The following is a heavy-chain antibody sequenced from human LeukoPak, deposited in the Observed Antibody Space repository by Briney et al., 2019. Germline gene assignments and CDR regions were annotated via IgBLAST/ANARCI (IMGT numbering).Heavy chain of an antibody. CDR3: ARLRSDAFDI. V-gene: IGHV4-30-2*03. CDR1: GDSITNGGYS. J-gene: IGHJ3*02. Sequence: PSETLSLTCAVSGDSITNGGYSWTWIRQPPRKGLEWIGYIYHIGSSYYNPSLKSRVTISVDTSKNQFSLKLSSVTAADTAVYYCARLRSDAFDIWGQGTMVTVSS. CDR2: IYHIGSS.